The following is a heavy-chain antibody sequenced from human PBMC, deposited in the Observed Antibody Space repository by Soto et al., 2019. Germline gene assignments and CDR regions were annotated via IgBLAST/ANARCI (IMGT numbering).Heavy chain of an antibody. J-gene: IGHJ4*02. CDR3: ASHRTSVRTSLDY. V-gene: IGHV3-23*01. CDR2: LSGSGGGT. Sequence: EVQLLESGGGLVQPGGSLRLSCAASGFTFSSYAMSWVRQAPGRGLEWVSALSGSGGGTYYTDSVRGRFTISRDNSNNPLYLQMNCLRAEDTAVYYCASHRTSVRTSLDYWGQGTLVTVSS. D-gene: IGHD4-17*01. CDR1: GFTFSSYA.